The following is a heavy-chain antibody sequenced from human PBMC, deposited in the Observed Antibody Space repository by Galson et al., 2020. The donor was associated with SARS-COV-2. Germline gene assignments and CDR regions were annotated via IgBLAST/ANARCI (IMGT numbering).Heavy chain of an antibody. J-gene: IGHJ4*02. V-gene: IGHV3-30*02. CDR1: GFTFSNYG. CDR3: AKDRARGSDVLDS. D-gene: IGHD1-26*01. CDR2: IRYDGSNK. Sequence: GGSLRLSCAASGFTFSNYGIHWVRRAPGKGLEWVTFIRYDGSNKYYADSVKGRFTISRDNSKNTLYLQMTSLRAEDTAVYYCAKDRARGSDVLDSWGQGTLVTVSS.